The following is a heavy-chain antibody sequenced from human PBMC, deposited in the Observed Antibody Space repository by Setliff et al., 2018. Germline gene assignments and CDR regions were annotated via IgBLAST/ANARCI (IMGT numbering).Heavy chain of an antibody. CDR1: GYSFTNNW. D-gene: IGHD3-22*01. CDR2: IFPGNSNT. CDR3: VRDWYFYDTSGYFKGAPFDY. Sequence: PGESLKISCQGSGYSFTNNWIAWVRQMPGKGLECMGIIFPGNSNTRYSPSFQGRFTISRDNAKNSLYPQMDSLRAEDSAVYYCVRDWYFYDTSGYFKGAPFDYWGQGTPVTVSS. J-gene: IGHJ4*02. V-gene: IGHV5-51*01.